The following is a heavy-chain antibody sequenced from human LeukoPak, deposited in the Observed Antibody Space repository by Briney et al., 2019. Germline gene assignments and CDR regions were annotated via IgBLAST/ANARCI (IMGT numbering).Heavy chain of an antibody. CDR3: ARVMHALLGYDTGWAQIDY. V-gene: IGHV3-33*01. CDR2: IWFDGSNK. D-gene: IGHD6-19*01. Sequence: PGGSLRLSCAASGFTFSSHAIHWVRQAPGKGLEWVAVIWFDGSNKYYVDSVKGRFTISRDNSKNTVYLQMDSLRAEDTAVYYCARVMHALLGYDTGWAQIDYWGQGTLVTVSS. J-gene: IGHJ4*02. CDR1: GFTFSSHA.